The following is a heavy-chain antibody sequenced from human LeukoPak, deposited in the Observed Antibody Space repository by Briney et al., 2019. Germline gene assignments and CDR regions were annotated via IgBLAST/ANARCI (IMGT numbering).Heavy chain of an antibody. D-gene: IGHD3-22*01. CDR1: GFTFSSYA. J-gene: IGHJ4*02. CDR2: ISGSGGST. Sequence: GGSLRLSCAASGFTFSSYAMSWVRQAPGKGLEWVSAISGSGGSTYYADSVKGRFTISRDNSRNTLYLQMNSLRAEDTAVYYCAKADYYDSSGYYGGVFDYWGQGTLVTVSS. CDR3: AKADYYDSSGYYGGVFDY. V-gene: IGHV3-23*01.